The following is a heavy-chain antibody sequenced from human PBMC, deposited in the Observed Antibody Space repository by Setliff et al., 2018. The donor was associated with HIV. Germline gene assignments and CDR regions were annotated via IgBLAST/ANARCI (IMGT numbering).Heavy chain of an antibody. CDR3: ARGNDRLVGGKHLDY. Sequence: PSETLSLTCSVSGGSIFNYYWSWIRQPAGKGLEWIGHIYTSGSTNGHTTYNPSLRSRVTMAIDTSKKQFSPIVTSVTAADTAVYYCARGNDRLVGGKHLDYWGQGALVTVSS. J-gene: IGHJ4*02. CDR2: IYTSGST. D-gene: IGHD1-26*01. CDR1: GGSIFNYY. V-gene: IGHV4-4*07.